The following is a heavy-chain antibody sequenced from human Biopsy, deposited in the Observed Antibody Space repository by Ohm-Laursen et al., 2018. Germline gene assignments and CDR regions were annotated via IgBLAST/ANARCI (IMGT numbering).Heavy chain of an antibody. V-gene: IGHV3-30*03. CDR2: ISYDGSGE. CDR3: ARDGKRWDYSTYFSWHFDL. Sequence: RSLRLSCTASGSTFTSNAMHWVCQAPGTGLEWVAVISYDGSGEYYADSLQGRFIISRDNPKNTVDLQMNSLRAEDTAVYFCARDGKRWDYSTYFSWHFDLWGRGTLVTVSS. J-gene: IGHJ2*01. D-gene: IGHD4-11*01. CDR1: GSTFTSNA.